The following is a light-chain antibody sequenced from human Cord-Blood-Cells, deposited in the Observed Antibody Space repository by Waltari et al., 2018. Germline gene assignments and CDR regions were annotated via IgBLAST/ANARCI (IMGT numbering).Light chain of an antibody. Sequence: DIVMTQSPDSLAVSLGGRANINCKSSQSVLYSSNNKNYLAWSQQTPGQPPKLLIYWAATREAGVPDRFIGGGSGTDFTLPISSLQAEDVAVYYWQQYDSTPPTFGQGTKVEIK. CDR1: QSVLYSSNNKNY. V-gene: IGKV4-1*01. J-gene: IGKJ1*01. CDR2: WAA. CDR3: QQYDSTPPT.